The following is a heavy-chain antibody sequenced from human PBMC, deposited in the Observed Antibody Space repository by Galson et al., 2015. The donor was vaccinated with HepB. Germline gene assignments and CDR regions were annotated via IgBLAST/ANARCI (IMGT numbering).Heavy chain of an antibody. CDR1: GYTFTSYG. D-gene: IGHD2-21*01. V-gene: IGHV1-18*01. CDR3: ARVVRGVAPYFDY. Sequence: SCKAFGYTFTSYGISWVRQAPGQGLEWMGWISVYNGNTNYEQKFQGRVTMTTDTSTRTAYMELRSLRSGDTAVYYCARVVRGVAPYFDYWGQGTLVTVSS. J-gene: IGHJ4*02. CDR2: ISVYNGNT.